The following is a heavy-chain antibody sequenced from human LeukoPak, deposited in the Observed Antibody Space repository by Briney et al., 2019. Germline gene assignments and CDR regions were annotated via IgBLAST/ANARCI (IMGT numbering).Heavy chain of an antibody. CDR2: ISGSGGST. J-gene: IGHJ4*02. CDR1: GFTFSYYA. D-gene: IGHD3-9*01. V-gene: IGHV3-23*01. CDR3: GRDYDILTGYWNFDY. Sequence: QAGGSLRLSCAASGFTFSYYAMSWVRQAPGKGLEWVSAISGSGGSTYYADSVKGRFTISRDNSKNTLYLQMNSLRAEDTAVYYCGRDYDILTGYWNFDYWGQGTLVTVSS.